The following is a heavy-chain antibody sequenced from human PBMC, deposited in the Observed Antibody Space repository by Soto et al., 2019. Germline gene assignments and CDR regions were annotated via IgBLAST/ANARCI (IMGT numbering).Heavy chain of an antibody. CDR1: GYTFTSYD. V-gene: IGHV1-8*01. D-gene: IGHD2-15*01. CDR2: MNPNSGNT. CDR3: ARERAVGFDP. Sequence: QVQLVQSGAEVKKPGASVKVSCKASGYTFTSYDINWVRQATGQGLEWMGWMNPNSGNTGYAQKFQSTVTMTRNTSISTAYMELSSLRFENTAGYYCARERAVGFDPWGQGPLVTVSS. J-gene: IGHJ5*02.